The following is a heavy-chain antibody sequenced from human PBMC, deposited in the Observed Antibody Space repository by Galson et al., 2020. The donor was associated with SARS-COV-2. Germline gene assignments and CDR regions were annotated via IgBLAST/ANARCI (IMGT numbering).Heavy chain of an antibody. D-gene: IGHD3-9*01. CDR3: ARRQSIQYLDWSSFRAFNWFDP. CDR2: VNHIGIT. J-gene: IGHJ5*02. V-gene: IGHV4-34*01. CDR1: GGSFNSYY. Sequence: SETLSLTCGVYGGSFNSYYWGWIRQPPGKGLEWIGEVNHIGITNYNPSLESRVTISIDTSKNQSSLKVNSVTAADTAVYYCARRQSIQYLDWSSFRAFNWFDPWGEGTLVTVSS.